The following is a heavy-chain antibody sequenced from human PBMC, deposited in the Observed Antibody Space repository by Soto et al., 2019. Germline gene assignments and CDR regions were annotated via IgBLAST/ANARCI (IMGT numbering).Heavy chain of an antibody. Sequence: GGSLRLSCAASGFIFSDYAMTWVRQTPGKGLEWVSGINSDGSSTSYADSVKGRITISRDNAKNTLYLQMNSLRAEDTAVYYCARDKALEYSSSSYGMDVWGQGTTVTVSS. J-gene: IGHJ6*02. CDR3: ARDKALEYSSSSYGMDV. D-gene: IGHD6-6*01. CDR2: INSDGSST. CDR1: GFIFSDYA. V-gene: IGHV3-74*01.